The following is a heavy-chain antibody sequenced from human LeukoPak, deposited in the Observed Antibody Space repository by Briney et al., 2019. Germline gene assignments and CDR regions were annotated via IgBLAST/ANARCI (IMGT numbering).Heavy chain of an antibody. CDR2: ISNGSGNR. CDR1: EFTFSSYS. CDR3: ARAAKWEFYHYYMDV. J-gene: IGHJ6*03. V-gene: IGHV3-48*01. Sequence: GGSLRLPCVASEFTFSSYSMIWVRQAPGKGLEWISYISNGSGNRYYADSVKGRFTISRDNAKNLLYLQMNNLRADDTAVYYCARAAKWEFYHYYMDVWGKGTTVAVSS. D-gene: IGHD1-26*01.